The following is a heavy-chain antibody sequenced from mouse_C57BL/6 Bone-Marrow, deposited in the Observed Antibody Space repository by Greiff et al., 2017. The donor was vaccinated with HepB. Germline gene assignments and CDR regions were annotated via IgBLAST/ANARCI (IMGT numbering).Heavy chain of an antibody. V-gene: IGHV1-42*01. CDR1: GYSFTGYY. CDR2: INPCTGGT. CDR3: ARGWAFDY. D-gene: IGHD3-3*01. J-gene: IGHJ2*01. Sequence: VQLKQSGPELVKPGASVKISCKASGYSFTGYYMNWVKQSPEKSLEWIGEINPCTGGTTYNQKFKAKATLTVDKSSSTAYMQLKSLTSEDSAVYYCARGWAFDYWGQGTTLTVSS.